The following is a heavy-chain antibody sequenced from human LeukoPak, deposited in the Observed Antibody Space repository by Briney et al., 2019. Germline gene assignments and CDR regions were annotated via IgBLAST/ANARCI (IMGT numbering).Heavy chain of an antibody. CDR2: IKSDGSST. CDR3: AKDKSSGWFFDS. D-gene: IGHD6-19*01. Sequence: GGSLRLSCAASGFTFSNYWMHWVRQAPGEALMWVSRIKSDGSSTTYAGSVKGRFTISRDNSKNTLYLQMNSLRAEDTALYYCAKDKSSGWFFDSWGQGTLVTVSS. CDR1: GFTFSNYW. V-gene: IGHV3-74*01. J-gene: IGHJ4*02.